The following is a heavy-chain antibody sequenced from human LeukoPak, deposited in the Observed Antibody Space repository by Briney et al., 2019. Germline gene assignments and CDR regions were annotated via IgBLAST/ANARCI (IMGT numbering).Heavy chain of an antibody. CDR1: GFTFRSYD. CDR2: ISYDGSHK. V-gene: IGHV3-30*18. D-gene: IGHD4-23*01. Sequence: GGSLRLSCAASGFTFRSYDIHWVRQAPGKGLEWVALISYDGSHKYYADLVQGRFTISRDNSKNTVYLQMNSLRVEDTAVYYCANYGGNSPFWGQGTLVTVSS. J-gene: IGHJ4*02. CDR3: ANYGGNSPF.